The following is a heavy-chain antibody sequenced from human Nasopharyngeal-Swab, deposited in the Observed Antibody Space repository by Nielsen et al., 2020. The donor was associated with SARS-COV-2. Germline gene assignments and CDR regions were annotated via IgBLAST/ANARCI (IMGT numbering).Heavy chain of an antibody. CDR3: VRGPYYYGSGFNWFDP. Sequence: GESLKISCAASGFTFSSYGIHWVRQAPGKGLEWVAVISYDGSNKYYADSVKGRFTISRDNSKNTLYLQVNSLRAEDMTVYYCVRGPYYYGSGFNWFDPWGQGTLVTVSS. CDR2: ISYDGSNK. J-gene: IGHJ5*02. CDR1: GFTFSSYG. D-gene: IGHD3-10*01. V-gene: IGHV3-30*03.